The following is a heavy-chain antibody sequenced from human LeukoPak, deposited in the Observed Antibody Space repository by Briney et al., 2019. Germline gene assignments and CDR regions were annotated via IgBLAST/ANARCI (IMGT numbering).Heavy chain of an antibody. CDR2: IYPGDSDT. D-gene: IGHD2-2*01. V-gene: IGHV5-51*01. Sequence: GSLKLSRKGSGYSFTSYWIGWVRQMPGKGLEWMGIIYPGDSDTRYSPAFQGQVTISADKSISTAYLEWSSLKASDTDMYYCAGHAGGGYCSSASCYEYYYYYGMDVWGQGTTVTVSS. CDR1: GYSFTSYW. CDR3: AGHAGGGYCSSASCYEYYYYYGMDV. J-gene: IGHJ6*02.